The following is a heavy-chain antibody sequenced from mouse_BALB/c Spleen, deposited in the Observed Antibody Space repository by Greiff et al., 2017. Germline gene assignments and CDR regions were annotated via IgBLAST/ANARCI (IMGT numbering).Heavy chain of an antibody. D-gene: IGHD2-14*01. J-gene: IGHJ1*01. CDR2: INPDSSTI. CDR1: GFDFSRYW. V-gene: IGHV4-1*02. CDR3: ARVTYRSYWYFDV. Sequence: EVQVVESGGGLVQPGGSLKLSCAASGFDFSRYWMSWVRQAPGKGLEWIGEINPDSSTINYTPSLKDKFIISRDNAKNTLYLQMSKVRSEDTALYYCARVTYRSYWYFDVWGAGTTVTVSS.